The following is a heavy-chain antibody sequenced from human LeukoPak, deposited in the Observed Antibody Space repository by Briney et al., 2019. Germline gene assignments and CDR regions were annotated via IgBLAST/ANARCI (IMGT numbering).Heavy chain of an antibody. J-gene: IGHJ4*02. CDR3: AKSYSYGYDY. V-gene: IGHV3-30*02. CDR2: IWYDGSNK. Sequence: PGGSLRLSCVASGFTFSSYGMHSVRPAPGKGLEWVAFIWYDGSNKYYADSMKGRFTISRDNSKNTLYLQMNSLRAKDTAVYYCAKSYSYGYDYWGQGTLVTVSS. D-gene: IGHD5-18*01. CDR1: GFTFSSYG.